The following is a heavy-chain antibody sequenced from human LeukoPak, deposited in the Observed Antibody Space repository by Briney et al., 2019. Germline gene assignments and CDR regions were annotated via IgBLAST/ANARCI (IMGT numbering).Heavy chain of an antibody. Sequence: GASVKVSCKASGGTFSSYAISWVRQAPGQGLEWMGGIIPIFGTANYAQKFQGRVTITADESTSTAYMELSSLRSEDTAVYYCARGGSGLDAFDIWGRGTMVTVSS. J-gene: IGHJ3*02. D-gene: IGHD6-25*01. CDR2: IIPIFGTA. V-gene: IGHV1-69*13. CDR1: GGTFSSYA. CDR3: ARGGSGLDAFDI.